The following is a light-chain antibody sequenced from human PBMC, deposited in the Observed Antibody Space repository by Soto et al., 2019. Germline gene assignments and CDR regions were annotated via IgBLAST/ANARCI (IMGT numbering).Light chain of an antibody. J-gene: IGKJ1*01. Sequence: EIVLTQSPGTLSLFPGERATLSCRATQSVNSDYLAWYQQKPGQAPRLLIYIASRRATGIPDRFSGSGSGTDFPLTISGLEPEDFAVYYCQQYGTSPWTFGQGTKVEIK. CDR1: QSVNSDY. CDR3: QQYGTSPWT. CDR2: IAS. V-gene: IGKV3-20*01.